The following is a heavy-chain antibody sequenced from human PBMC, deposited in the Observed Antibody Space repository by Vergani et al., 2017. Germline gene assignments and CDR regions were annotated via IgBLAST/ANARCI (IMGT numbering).Heavy chain of an antibody. CDR3: AGCGLKYYDFWSGYYRAYYYYYGMDV. V-gene: IGHV3-21*01. CDR1: GFTFSSYS. J-gene: IGHJ6*02. CDR2: ISSSSNYI. Sequence: EVQLVESGGGLVKPGGSLRLSCAASGFTFSSYSMNWVRQAPGKGLEWVSSISSSSNYIYYADSVKGRFTISRDNAKNSLYLQMNGLRAEDTAVYYCAGCGLKYYDFWSGYYRAYYYYYGMDVWGQGTTVTVSS. D-gene: IGHD3-3*01.